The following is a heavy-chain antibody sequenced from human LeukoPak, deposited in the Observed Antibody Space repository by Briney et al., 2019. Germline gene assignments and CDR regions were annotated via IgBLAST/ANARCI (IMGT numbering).Heavy chain of an antibody. Sequence: PGGSLRLSCAASGFTFSSYWMSWVRQAPGKGLEWVANIKQDGSEKYYVDSVKGRSTISRDNAKNSLYLQMNSLRAEDTAVYYCASWSRDGYNRLDYWGQGTLVTVSS. D-gene: IGHD5-24*01. CDR2: IKQDGSEK. J-gene: IGHJ4*02. CDR3: ASWSRDGYNRLDY. V-gene: IGHV3-7*01. CDR1: GFTFSSYW.